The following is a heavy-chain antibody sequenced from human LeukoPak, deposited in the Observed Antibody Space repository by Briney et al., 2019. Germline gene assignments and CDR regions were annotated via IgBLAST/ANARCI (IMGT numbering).Heavy chain of an antibody. CDR3: ARDDCGDTCYPGGY. Sequence: ASVKVSCKASGYILTKYVVHWVRQAPGQRPEWMGWIKAGNGDTKYSQNFQDRPTITRDTSASTVYMELSSLTSEDTALYYCARDDCGDTCYPGGYWGQGTLVTVSS. J-gene: IGHJ4*02. D-gene: IGHD2-21*01. V-gene: IGHV1-3*01. CDR1: GYILTKYV. CDR2: IKAGNGDT.